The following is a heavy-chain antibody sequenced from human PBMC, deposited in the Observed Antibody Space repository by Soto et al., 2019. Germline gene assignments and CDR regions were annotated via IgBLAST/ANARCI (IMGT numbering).Heavy chain of an antibody. J-gene: IGHJ3*01. D-gene: IGHD4-17*01. V-gene: IGHV3-23*01. CDR2: ITGSGSGT. CDR1: RFTFSKYA. Sequence: EVQALESGGGLVQPGGSLRLSCTASRFTFSKYAMTWVRQAPGQGLEWVASITGSGSGTDYADSVRGRFTVFRDNSKNTLYLQMNSLRAEDTALYYCTRDPNGDHIGAFDFWDQGTMVTVSS. CDR3: TRDPNGDHIGAFDF.